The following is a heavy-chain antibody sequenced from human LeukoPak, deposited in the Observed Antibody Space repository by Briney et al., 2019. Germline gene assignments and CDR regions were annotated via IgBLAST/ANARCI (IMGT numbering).Heavy chain of an antibody. D-gene: IGHD3-10*01. CDR2: ISTYDGNT. CDR1: GYTFTSYG. CDR3: ARGRVTGTRHYYYYYYMDV. Sequence: ASVKVSCKASGYTFTSYGISWVRQALGQGLEWMGWISTYDGNTNYAQKFQGRVTITADESTSTAYMELSSLRSEDTAVYYCARGRVTGTRHYYYYYYMDVWGKGTTVTVSS. V-gene: IGHV1-18*01. J-gene: IGHJ6*03.